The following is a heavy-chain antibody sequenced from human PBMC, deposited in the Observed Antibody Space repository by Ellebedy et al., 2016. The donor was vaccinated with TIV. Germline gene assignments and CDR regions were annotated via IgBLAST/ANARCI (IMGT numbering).Heavy chain of an antibody. V-gene: IGHV4-59*01. J-gene: IGHJ4*02. CDR1: GGSMSTNY. Sequence: SETLSLTXTVSGGSMSTNYWSWIRQPPGKGLEWIGYISYTGSTNYSPSLNSRVTISVDTSKNQFSLKLTSVTAADTAVYYCAAEVTMVQGLIVHWGQGTLVTVSS. D-gene: IGHD3-10*01. CDR2: ISYTGST. CDR3: AAEVTMVQGLIVH.